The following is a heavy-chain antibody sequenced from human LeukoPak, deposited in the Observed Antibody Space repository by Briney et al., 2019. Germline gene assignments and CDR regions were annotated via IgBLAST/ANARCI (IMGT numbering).Heavy chain of an antibody. CDR2: ISGSGAGK. V-gene: IGHV3-23*01. Sequence: QTGGSLRLSCAASGFTFSTYAMTWVRQAPGKGLEWASSISGSGAGKFYAAPVKGRFTTSRDSSKNTLYVQMNSLRAEDTAVYYCAKAAYGDYAGVFDIWGQGTMVTVSS. D-gene: IGHD4-17*01. CDR1: GFTFSTYA. CDR3: AKAAYGDYAGVFDI. J-gene: IGHJ3*02.